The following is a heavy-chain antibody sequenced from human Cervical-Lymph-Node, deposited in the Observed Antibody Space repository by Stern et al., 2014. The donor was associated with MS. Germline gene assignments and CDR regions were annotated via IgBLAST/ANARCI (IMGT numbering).Heavy chain of an antibody. D-gene: IGHD1-1*01. Sequence: VQLVESGAEVTKPGASVKVSCKASGYTFTSYYMHWVRQAPGQGLEWMGIINPSGDGTTYAQKFQGRLTMTRDTSTSAVYMELSSLRAEDTAVYCCTRPLAGTTLLFDYWGQGTLVTVSS. CDR2: INPSGDGT. CDR1: GYTFTSYY. V-gene: IGHV1-46*03. CDR3: TRPLAGTTLLFDY. J-gene: IGHJ4*02.